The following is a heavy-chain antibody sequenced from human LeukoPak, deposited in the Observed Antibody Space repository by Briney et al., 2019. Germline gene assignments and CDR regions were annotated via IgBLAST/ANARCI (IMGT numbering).Heavy chain of an antibody. CDR3: ARGESDYVWGSYRLDY. J-gene: IGHJ4*02. D-gene: IGHD3-16*02. CDR1: AFTFSTYR. CDR2: ISSSGGTI. Sequence: GGSLRLSCAASAFTFSTYRMHWVRQAPGMGLEWLSYISSSGGTIYYADSIKGRFTISRDNAKNSLYLQMNSLRAEDTAVYYCARGESDYVWGSYRLDYWGQGTLVTVSS. V-gene: IGHV3-48*01.